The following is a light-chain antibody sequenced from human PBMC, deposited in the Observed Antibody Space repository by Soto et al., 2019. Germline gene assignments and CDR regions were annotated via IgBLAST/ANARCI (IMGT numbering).Light chain of an antibody. CDR2: DVS. J-gene: IGLJ1*01. CDR1: SSDVGGYNY. CDR3: SSYTISSTYV. V-gene: IGLV2-14*01. Sequence: QLVLTQPASVSGSPGQSIAISCTGTSSDVGGYNYVSWYQQHPGKVPKLLINDVSNRPSGVSSRFSGSKSGNTASLTISGLQAEDEADYYCSSYTISSTYVFGSGTKVTVL.